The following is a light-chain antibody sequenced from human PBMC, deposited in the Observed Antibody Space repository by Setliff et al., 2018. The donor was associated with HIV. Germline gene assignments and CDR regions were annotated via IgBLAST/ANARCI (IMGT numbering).Light chain of an antibody. CDR1: SSDVGRYNL. Sequence: LTQPASVSGSPGQSITISCTGTSSDVGRYNLVSWYQQHPGKAPKLMIYQATRRPSGVSNRFSGSKSGNVASLTISGLQAEDEADYYCCSNTGSNTFVFGTGTKVTVL. CDR2: QAT. J-gene: IGLJ1*01. CDR3: CSNTGSNTFV. V-gene: IGLV2-23*01.